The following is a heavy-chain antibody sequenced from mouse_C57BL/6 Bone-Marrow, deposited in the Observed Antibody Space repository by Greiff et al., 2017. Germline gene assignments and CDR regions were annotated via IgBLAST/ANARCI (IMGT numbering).Heavy chain of an antibody. CDR3: TRGDYYAMDD. J-gene: IGHJ4*01. CDR1: GYTFTDYE. CDR2: IDPETGGT. Sequence: QVQLQQSGAELVRPGASVTLSCKASGYTFTDYEMHWVKQTPVHGLEWIGAIDPETGGTAYNQKFKGKAILTADKSSSTAYMELRRLTSEDSAVYYSTRGDYYAMDDWGQETSVTVSS. V-gene: IGHV1-15*01.